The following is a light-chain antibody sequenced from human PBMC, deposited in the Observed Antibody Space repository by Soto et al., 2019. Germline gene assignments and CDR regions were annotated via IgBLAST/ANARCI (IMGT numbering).Light chain of an antibody. CDR3: SSYAGNNVVI. V-gene: IGLV2-8*01. CDR2: EVT. Sequence: QSVLTQPPSASGSPRQSVTISCTGTSSDVGGYNYVSWYQQHPGKVPKLLIYEVTRRPSGVPDRFSGSKSSNTASLTVSALQAEDEAHYYCSSYAGNNVVIFGGGTKLTVL. J-gene: IGLJ2*01. CDR1: SSDVGGYNY.